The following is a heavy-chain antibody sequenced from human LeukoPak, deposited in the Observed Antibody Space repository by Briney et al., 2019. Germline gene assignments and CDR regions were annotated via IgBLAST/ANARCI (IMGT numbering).Heavy chain of an antibody. D-gene: IGHD2/OR15-2a*01. V-gene: IGHV3-23*01. CDR2: ISGSGGST. Sequence: GGSLRLSCAASGFTFSSYAMSWVRQAPGKGVEWVSDISGSGGSTYYGDCVKGRFTISWDNAKNSVYLQMNSLRAEDTPVYYCARGVYGRFDSWGQGTLVTVSS. CDR3: ARGVYGRFDS. J-gene: IGHJ5*01. CDR1: GFTFSSYA.